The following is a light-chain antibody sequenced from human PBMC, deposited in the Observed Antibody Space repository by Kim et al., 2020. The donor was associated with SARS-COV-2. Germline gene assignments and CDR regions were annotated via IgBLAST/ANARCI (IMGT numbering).Light chain of an antibody. CDR2: DAS. Sequence: PGERATLSCRASQSVSSYLAWYQQKPGQAPRLLIYDASNRATGIPARFSGSGSGTDFTLTISSLEPEDFEVYYCQQRSNWPPRLTFGGGTKVDIK. CDR1: QSVSSY. V-gene: IGKV3-11*01. J-gene: IGKJ4*01. CDR3: QQRSNWPPRLT.